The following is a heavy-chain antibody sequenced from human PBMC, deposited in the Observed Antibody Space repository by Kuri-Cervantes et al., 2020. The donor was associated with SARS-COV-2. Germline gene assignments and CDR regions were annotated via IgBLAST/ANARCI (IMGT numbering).Heavy chain of an antibody. CDR2: INHSGST. J-gene: IGHJ6*02. Sequence: ESLKISCAASGFTFSSYAMSWVRQAPGKGLEWIGEINHSGSTNYNPSLKSRVTISVDTSKNQFSLKLSSVTAADTAVYYCARTVRGTGGMDVWGQGTTVTVSS. D-gene: IGHD3-10*01. CDR3: ARTVRGTGGMDV. V-gene: IGHV4-34*01. CDR1: GFTFSSYA.